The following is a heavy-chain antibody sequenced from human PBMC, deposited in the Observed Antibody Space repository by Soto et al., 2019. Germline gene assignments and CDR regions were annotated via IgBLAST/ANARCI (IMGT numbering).Heavy chain of an antibody. Sequence: ASVKVSCKASGYTFTSYAMHWVRQAPGQSLEWMGWINTGNGNTKYSQKFQGRVTITRDTSATTAYMELSSLRSEDTAMYYCARSPQPNYYDSSGSIDYWGQGTLVTVS. J-gene: IGHJ4*02. CDR3: ARSPQPNYYDSSGSIDY. CDR1: GYTFTSYA. CDR2: INTGNGNT. V-gene: IGHV1-3*04. D-gene: IGHD3-22*01.